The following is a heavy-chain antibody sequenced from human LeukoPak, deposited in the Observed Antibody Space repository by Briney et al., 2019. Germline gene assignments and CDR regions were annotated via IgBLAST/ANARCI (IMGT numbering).Heavy chain of an antibody. J-gene: IGHJ4*02. CDR2: IRYDGSNK. Sequence: GGSLRLSCAASGFTFSSYGMHWVRQAPGKGLEWVAFIRYDGSNKYYADSVKGRFTISRDNSKNTLYLQMNSLRAEDTAVYYCAKDGRGGYCSGGSCGFDYWGQGTLVTVSS. D-gene: IGHD2-15*01. CDR1: GFTFSSYG. CDR3: AKDGRGGYCSGGSCGFDY. V-gene: IGHV3-30*02.